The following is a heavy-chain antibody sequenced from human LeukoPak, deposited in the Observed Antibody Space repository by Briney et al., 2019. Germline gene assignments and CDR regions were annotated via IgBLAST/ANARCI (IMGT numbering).Heavy chain of an antibody. CDR3: ARRPQATLGATLGGY. CDR1: GGSISSSSYY. Sequence: PSETLSLTCTVSGGSISSSSYYWGWIRQPPGKGLEWIGSIYYSGSTYYNPSLKSRVTISVDTSKNQFSLKLSSVTAADTAVYYCARRPQATLGATLGGYWGQGTLVTVSS. J-gene: IGHJ4*02. CDR2: IYYSGST. D-gene: IGHD1-26*01. V-gene: IGHV4-39*01.